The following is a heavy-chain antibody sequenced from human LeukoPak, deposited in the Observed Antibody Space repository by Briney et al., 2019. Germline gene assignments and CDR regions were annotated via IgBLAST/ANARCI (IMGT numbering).Heavy chain of an antibody. D-gene: IGHD2-15*01. CDR3: ARETSYCSGGSCYGWFDP. CDR2: ISYDGSNK. J-gene: IGHJ5*02. CDR1: GFTFSSYA. V-gene: IGHV3-30-3*01. Sequence: QAGGSLRLFCAASGFTFSSYAMHWVRQAPGKGLEWVAVISYDGSNKYYADSVKGRFTISRDNSKNTLYLQMNSLRAEDTAVYYCARETSYCSGGSCYGWFDPWGQGTLVTVSS.